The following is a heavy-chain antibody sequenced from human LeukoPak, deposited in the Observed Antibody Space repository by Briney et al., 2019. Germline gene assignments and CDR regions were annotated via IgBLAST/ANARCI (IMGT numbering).Heavy chain of an antibody. CDR2: TYYRHKWYN. V-gene: IGHV6-1*01. CDR1: GDSVSSNSAV. D-gene: IGHD5-18*01. CDR3: ARADRPDTAMVIVY. Sequence: SQTLSLTCAISGDSVSSNSAVWHWIRQSPSRGLEWLGRTYYRHKWYNDYAVSVKSRITINPDTSKNQFSLQLNSVTPEDTAVYYCARADRPDTAMVIVYWGQGTLVTVSS. J-gene: IGHJ4*02.